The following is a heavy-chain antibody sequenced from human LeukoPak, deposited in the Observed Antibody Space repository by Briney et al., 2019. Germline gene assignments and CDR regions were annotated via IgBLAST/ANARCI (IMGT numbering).Heavy chain of an antibody. CDR3: ARDCGPGWCDP. CDR2: IIPIFGTA. V-gene: IGHV1-69*05. J-gene: IGHJ5*02. D-gene: IGHD2-21*01. Sequence: SVKLSCKASGGTFTSYAISWVRQAPGQGIEWMGRIIPIFGTANYAQKFQGRVTITTDESTSTAYMELSSLRSEDTAVYYCARDCGPGWCDPWGQGTLVTVSS. CDR1: GGTFTSYA.